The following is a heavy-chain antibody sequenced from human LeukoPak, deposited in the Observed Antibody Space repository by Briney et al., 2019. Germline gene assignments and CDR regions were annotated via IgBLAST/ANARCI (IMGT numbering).Heavy chain of an antibody. CDR1: GDSVSSNSAS. V-gene: IGHV6-1*01. J-gene: IGHJ5*02. Sequence: SQTLSLTCAISGDSVSSNSASWNWIRQSPSKGLEWLGRTYYRSKWNTDYAVSVKGRITINPDASKNQFSLYLNSVTPEDTAVYYCARDPDSSYEWGPFDPWGQGTLVTVSS. D-gene: IGHD1-26*01. CDR2: TYYRSKWNT. CDR3: ARDPDSSYEWGPFDP.